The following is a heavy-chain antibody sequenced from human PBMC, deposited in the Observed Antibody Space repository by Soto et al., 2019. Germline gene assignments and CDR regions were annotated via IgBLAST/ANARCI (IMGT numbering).Heavy chain of an antibody. J-gene: IGHJ3*01. CDR2: IFYSGTT. Sequence: QVQLQESGPGLVKPSPTLSLTCTVSGGSISSGYYYWNWIRQPPGKGLEWLGYIFYSGTTQYNPSLKSRVTISADTSKNHLTLELTSVTAADTAVYYCARNFYEDVAYPTDAFDLWGQGTLITVSS. CDR1: GGSISSGYYY. V-gene: IGHV4-30-4*01. D-gene: IGHD3-16*01. CDR3: ARNFYEDVAYPTDAFDL.